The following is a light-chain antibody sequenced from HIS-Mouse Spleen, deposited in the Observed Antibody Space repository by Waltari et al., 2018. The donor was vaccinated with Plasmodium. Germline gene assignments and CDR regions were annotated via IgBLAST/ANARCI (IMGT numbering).Light chain of an antibody. CDR3: QQSYGTWT. Sequence: DIQMTQSPSSLSASVGDRVTITCRASQSISSYLNWYQQKPGKAPNLLIYAASSLQSGVPSRFSGSGSGTDFTLTISSLQPEDFATYYCQQSYGTWTFGQGTKVEIK. CDR2: AAS. V-gene: IGKV1-39*01. CDR1: QSISSY. J-gene: IGKJ1*01.